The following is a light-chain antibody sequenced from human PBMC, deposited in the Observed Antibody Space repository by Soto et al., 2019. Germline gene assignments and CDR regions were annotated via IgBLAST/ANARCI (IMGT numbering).Light chain of an antibody. V-gene: IGLV2-14*01. Sequence: QSALTQPASVSGSPGQSITISCTGTSSDVGGYNYVSWYQQHPGKPPNLIIYDFNNRPSGVSNRFSGSKSGNTASLTISGLQAEDEGDYYCSSYTSSITLVFGGGTKVTVL. CDR1: SSDVGGYNY. J-gene: IGLJ2*01. CDR2: DFN. CDR3: SSYTSSITLV.